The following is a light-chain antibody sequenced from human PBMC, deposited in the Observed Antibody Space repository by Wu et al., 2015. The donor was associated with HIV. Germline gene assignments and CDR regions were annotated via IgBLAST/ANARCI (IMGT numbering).Light chain of an antibody. V-gene: IGKV3-20*01. Sequence: DILLTQSPGTLSLSPGERATLSCRASQSVTSNYLAWYQQKPGQAPRLLIYATSNRATGIPDRISGSGSGTLFTLTISRLEPEDFAIHFCQQYNNWPPTFGPGTKVDIK. CDR2: ATS. CDR1: QSVTSNY. CDR3: QQYNNWPPT. J-gene: IGKJ3*01.